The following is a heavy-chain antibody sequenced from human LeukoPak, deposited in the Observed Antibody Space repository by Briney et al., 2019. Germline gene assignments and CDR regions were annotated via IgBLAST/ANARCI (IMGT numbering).Heavy chain of an antibody. CDR1: GFTFSASD. V-gene: IGHV3-21*01. D-gene: IGHD6-19*01. CDR2: ISSSSSYI. Sequence: GGSLRLSCAASGFTFSASDMNWVRQTPGKGLEWVSSISSSSSYIYYADSVKGRFSISRHNAKKSLYPQMNSLRAEDTAVYYCARVEQWLGYFDYWGQGTLVTVSS. J-gene: IGHJ4*02. CDR3: ARVEQWLGYFDY.